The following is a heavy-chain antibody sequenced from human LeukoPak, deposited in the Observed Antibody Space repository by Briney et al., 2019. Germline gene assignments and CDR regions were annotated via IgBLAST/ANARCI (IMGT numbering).Heavy chain of an antibody. Sequence: GSLRLSFAASGFTFSDYYMSWIRQAPGKGLEWVSYISSSSSYTNYADSVKGRFTISRDNAKNSLYLQMNSLRAEDTAVYYCARGGRWFGESSLDYWGQGTLVTVSS. CDR2: ISSSSSYT. D-gene: IGHD3-10*01. V-gene: IGHV3-11*06. CDR3: ARGGRWFGESSLDY. CDR1: GFTFSDYY. J-gene: IGHJ4*02.